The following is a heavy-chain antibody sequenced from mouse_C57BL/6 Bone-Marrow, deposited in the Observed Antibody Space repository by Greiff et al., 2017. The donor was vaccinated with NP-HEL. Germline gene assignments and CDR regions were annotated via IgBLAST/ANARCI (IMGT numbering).Heavy chain of an antibody. CDR2: ISYDGSN. D-gene: IGHD1-1*01. Sequence: VQLQQSGPGLVKPSQSLSLTCSVTGYSITSGYYWNWIRQFPGNKLEWMGYISYDGSNNYNPSLKNRIAITRDTSKNQFFLKLNSVTTEDTATYYCASLYGSSPWYFDVWGTGTTVTVSS. V-gene: IGHV3-6*01. CDR3: ASLYGSSPWYFDV. J-gene: IGHJ1*03. CDR1: GYSITSGYY.